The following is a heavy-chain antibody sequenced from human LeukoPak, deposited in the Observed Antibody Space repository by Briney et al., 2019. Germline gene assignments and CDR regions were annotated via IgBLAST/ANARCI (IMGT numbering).Heavy chain of an antibody. CDR1: AGSSSSGGWY. CDR3: ARDSWWTAAGYYYYMDV. CDR2: MYTCGCT. Sequence: SEALPQTCTFSAGSSSSGGWYGSWLRMPAEEGRVWIGIMYTCGCTNYSPSLKGLVTISADTSKEPVYLKPSPLTTADTAGYYCARDSWWTAAGYYYYMDVWGKGTTVSVS. V-gene: IGHV4-61*02. D-gene: IGHD6-13*01. J-gene: IGHJ6*03.